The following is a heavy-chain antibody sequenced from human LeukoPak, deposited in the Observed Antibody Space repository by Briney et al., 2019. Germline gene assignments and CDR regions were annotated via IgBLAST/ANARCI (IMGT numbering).Heavy chain of an antibody. CDR1: GFTVSTNS. V-gene: IGHV3-53*01. CDR2: IYSDNT. J-gene: IGHJ4*02. D-gene: IGHD2-2*02. CDR3: ARDFMYTVNCAGC. Sequence: GGSLRLSCTVSGFTVSTNSMSWVRQAPGKGLEWVSFIYSDNTHYSDSVKGRFTISRDNSKNTLYLQMNSLRAEDTAVYYCARDFMYTVNCAGCWGQGTLVTVSS.